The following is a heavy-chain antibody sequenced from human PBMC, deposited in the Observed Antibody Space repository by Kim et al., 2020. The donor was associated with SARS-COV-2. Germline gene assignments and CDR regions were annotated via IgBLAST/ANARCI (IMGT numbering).Heavy chain of an antibody. D-gene: IGHD4-4*01. CDR3: AREEWVRSQSVVYDYSNRRPLRVYDP. V-gene: IGHV3-7*01. CDR2: IKQDGSEK. J-gene: IGHJ5*02. CDR1: GFTFSSYW. Sequence: GGSLRLSCAASGFTFSSYWMSWVRQAPGKGLEWVANIKQDGSEKYYVDSVKGRFTISRDNAKNSLYLQMNSLRAEDTAVYYCAREEWVRSQSVVYDYSNRRPLRVYDPWGQGTLVTVSS.